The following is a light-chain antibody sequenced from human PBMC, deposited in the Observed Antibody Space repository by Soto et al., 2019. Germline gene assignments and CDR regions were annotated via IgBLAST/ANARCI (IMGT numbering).Light chain of an antibody. CDR2: DAS. Sequence: DIQMTQSPSTLSGSVGDRVTITCRASQSVSSWLAWYQQKPGKAPKLLIYDASNLEIGAPSRFSGSGSGTEFTLTISSLQPDDFATYYCQRYNSYLWTFGQGTKVDIK. V-gene: IGKV1-5*01. CDR1: QSVSSW. J-gene: IGKJ1*01. CDR3: QRYNSYLWT.